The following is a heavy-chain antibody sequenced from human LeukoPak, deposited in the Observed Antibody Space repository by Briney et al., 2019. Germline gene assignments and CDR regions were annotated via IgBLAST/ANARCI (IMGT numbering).Heavy chain of an antibody. D-gene: IGHD3-9*01. V-gene: IGHV3-49*03. CDR3: TTALNFDILTGLYQPIAAFDV. CDR1: GFTFGDYA. Sequence: PGRSLRLSCTASGFTFGDYAMSWFRQAPGKGLEWLGFIKSNAYGGTREYAASVKGRLSISRDDSKSSAYLQMNSLKTGDTGVYYCTTALNFDILTGLYQPIAAFDVWGQGTLVTVSS. CDR2: IKSNAYGGTR. J-gene: IGHJ3*01.